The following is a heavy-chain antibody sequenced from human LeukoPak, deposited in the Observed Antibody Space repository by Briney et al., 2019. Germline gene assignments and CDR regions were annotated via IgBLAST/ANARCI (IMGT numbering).Heavy chain of an antibody. CDR2: IGASGGST. J-gene: IGHJ4*02. D-gene: IGHD3-9*01. V-gene: IGHV3-23*01. CDR1: GFTLSSYT. Sequence: PGGSLRLSCATSGFTLSSYTMSCVRQAPAKRVEWVSGIGASGGSTYYAESVKGRFTISRDNSKNTLYLQMNSLRTEDTAVYHCAKAEGYDILTGLDYWGQGTLVTVSS. CDR3: AKAEGYDILTGLDY.